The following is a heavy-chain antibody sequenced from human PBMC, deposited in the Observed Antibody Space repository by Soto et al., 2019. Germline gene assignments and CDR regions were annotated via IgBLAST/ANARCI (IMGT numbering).Heavy chain of an antibody. CDR3: ARAGVEEAIQVGYLQY. CDR2: IWYDGSTE. Sequence: QVQLVESGGGVVQSGRSLRLSCATSGFTFSNYGMHWVRQAPGKGLEWVAVIWYDGSTERYADSVKGRFTISRDNSGNTLYLQMSSLRDEDTAIYYCARAGVEEAIQVGYLQYWGQGTLVTVSS. V-gene: IGHV3-33*01. CDR1: GFTFSNYG. J-gene: IGHJ1*01. D-gene: IGHD2-8*01.